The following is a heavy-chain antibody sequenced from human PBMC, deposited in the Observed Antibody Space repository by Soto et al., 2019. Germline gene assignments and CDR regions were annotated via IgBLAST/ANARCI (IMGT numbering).Heavy chain of an antibody. CDR3: ARQIYDSDTGPNFQYYFDS. J-gene: IGHJ4*02. D-gene: IGHD3-22*01. V-gene: IGHV5-10-1*01. CDR1: GYSFAVYW. CDR2: IDPSDSQT. Sequence: PRESLKISCKGSGYSFAVYWITWVRQKPGKGLEWMGRIDPSDSQTYYSPSFRGHVTISVTKSITTVFLQWSSLRASDTAMYYCARQIYDSDTGPNFQYYFDSWGQGTPVTVSS.